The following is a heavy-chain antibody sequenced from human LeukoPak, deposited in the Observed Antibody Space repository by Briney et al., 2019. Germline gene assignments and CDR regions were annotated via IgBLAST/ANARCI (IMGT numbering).Heavy chain of an antibody. CDR3: AKEIFEYSSSSSDY. D-gene: IGHD6-6*01. V-gene: IGHV3-30*02. CDR2: IRYDGSNK. J-gene: IGHJ4*02. CDR1: GFTFSSYG. Sequence: GGSLRLSCAASGFTFSSYGMHWVRQAPGKGLEWVAFIRYDGSNKYYADSVKGRFTISRDNSKNTLYLQMNSLRAEDTAVYYCAKEIFEYSSSSSDYWGQGTLVTVSS.